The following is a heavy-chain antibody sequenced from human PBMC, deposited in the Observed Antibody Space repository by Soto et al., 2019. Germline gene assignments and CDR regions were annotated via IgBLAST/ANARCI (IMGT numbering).Heavy chain of an antibody. CDR1: GGSITSYY. CDR3: ARSDDCGGDCYSRWFDS. J-gene: IGHJ5*01. CDR2: IHDSGKT. Sequence: PSETLSLTCSVSGGSITSYYWSWIRQPPGKGLEWIANIHDSGKTMYNSSLKSRVTISIDTSNNEFSLNLRSVTAADTAIYYCARSDDCGGDCYSRWFDSWGQGTLVTVSS. V-gene: IGHV4-59*01. D-gene: IGHD2-21*01.